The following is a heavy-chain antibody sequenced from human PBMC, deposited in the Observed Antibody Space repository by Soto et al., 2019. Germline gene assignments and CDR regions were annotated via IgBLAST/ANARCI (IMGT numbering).Heavy chain of an antibody. CDR3: AKSESFDP. CDR1: GFTFSSSV. CDR2: ISASGGGT. J-gene: IGHJ4*01. Sequence: GSLRLSCAASGFTFSSSVMSWVRQAPGKGPEWVSTISASGGGTFYVDSVEGRFTISRDNSQNTLYLQMNSLRAEDTALYYCAKSESFDPWGQGTLVTVSS. V-gene: IGHV3-23*01.